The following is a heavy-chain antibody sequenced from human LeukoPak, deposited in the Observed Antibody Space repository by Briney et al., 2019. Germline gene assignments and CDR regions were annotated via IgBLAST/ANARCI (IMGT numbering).Heavy chain of an antibody. CDR1: SGSISNYY. D-gene: IGHD2-8*01. J-gene: IGHJ4*02. CDR2: SDYSGNT. V-gene: IGHV4-59*08. Sequence: PSETLSLTCTVSSGSISNYYWSWIRQPPGKGLEWIGFSDYSGNTNYNPSLKGRVTISLDTSKDQIALKLSSVTAADTAVYYCARLNGGGWGQGTLVVVTS. CDR3: ARLNGGG.